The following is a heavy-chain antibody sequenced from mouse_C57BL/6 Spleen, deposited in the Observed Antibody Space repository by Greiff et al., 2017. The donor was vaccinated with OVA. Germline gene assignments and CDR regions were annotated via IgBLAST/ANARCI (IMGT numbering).Heavy chain of an antibody. D-gene: IGHD1-1*02. J-gene: IGHJ4*01. Sequence: VQLQQSGPELVKPGASVKISCKASGYAFSSSWMNWVKQRPGQGLEWIGRIYPGDGGTNYNGKFKGKATLTADKSSSTAYMQLSSLTSEESAVYFCAGTRGGYGCWGQRTSVTVAS. CDR3: AGTRGGYGC. CDR1: GYAFSSSW. V-gene: IGHV1-82*01. CDR2: IYPGDGGT.